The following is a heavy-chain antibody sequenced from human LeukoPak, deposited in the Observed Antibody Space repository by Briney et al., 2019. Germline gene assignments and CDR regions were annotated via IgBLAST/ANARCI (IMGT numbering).Heavy chain of an antibody. CDR3: ARKQQLFSSPDAFDI. D-gene: IGHD6-13*01. Sequence: ASVKVSCKASGYTFTGYYMHWVRQAPGQGLEWMGWINPNSGGTNYAQKFQGRVTTTRDTSISTAYMELSRLRSDDTAVYYCARKQQLFSSPDAFDIWGQGTMVTVSS. CDR1: GYTFTGYY. J-gene: IGHJ3*02. V-gene: IGHV1-2*02. CDR2: INPNSGGT.